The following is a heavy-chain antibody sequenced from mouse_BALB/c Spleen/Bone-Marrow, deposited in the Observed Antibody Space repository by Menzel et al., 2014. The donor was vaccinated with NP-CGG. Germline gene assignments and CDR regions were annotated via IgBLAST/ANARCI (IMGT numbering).Heavy chain of an antibody. V-gene: IGHV14-1*02. CDR1: GFNIKDYY. D-gene: IGHD2-4*01. CDR2: IDPENGNT. J-gene: IGHJ2*01. CDR3: AMITTY. Sequence: VQLQQSGAELVRPGALVKLSCKASGFNIKDYYMHWVKQRPEQGLEWIGWIDPENGNTIYDPKFQGKASITADTSSNPASLQLSSLTSEDTAVYYCAMITTYWGQGTTLTVSS.